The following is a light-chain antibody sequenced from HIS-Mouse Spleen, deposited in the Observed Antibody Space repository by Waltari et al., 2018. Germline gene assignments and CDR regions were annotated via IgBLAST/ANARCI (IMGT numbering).Light chain of an antibody. V-gene: IGLV3-21*03. CDR1: NIGRKS. CDR3: QVWDSSSDHVV. J-gene: IGLJ2*01. Sequence: SYVLTQPPSVSVAPGKTARITCGVNNIGRKSVHWYQQKPGQAPVLVVYDDSDRPSGIPERFSGSNSGNTATLTIGRVEAGDEADYYCQVWDSSSDHVVFGGGTKLTVL. CDR2: DDS.